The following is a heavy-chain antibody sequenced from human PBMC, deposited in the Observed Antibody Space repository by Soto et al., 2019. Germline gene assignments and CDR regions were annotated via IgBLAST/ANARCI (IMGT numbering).Heavy chain of an antibody. V-gene: IGHV1-69*01. CDR2: IIPIFGTA. CDR1: GRTFSSYA. J-gene: IGHJ3*02. Sequence: QVQLVQSGAEVQKPGSSVKVSCKASGRTFSSYAISWVRQAPGQGLEWMGGIIPIFGTANYAQKFQGRVTITGDESTSKANIELSSLRSEDTDVYYCARVRVVWSISLGWDAFYIWGQGTMVTASS. D-gene: IGHD3-9*01. CDR3: ARVRVVWSISLGWDAFYI.